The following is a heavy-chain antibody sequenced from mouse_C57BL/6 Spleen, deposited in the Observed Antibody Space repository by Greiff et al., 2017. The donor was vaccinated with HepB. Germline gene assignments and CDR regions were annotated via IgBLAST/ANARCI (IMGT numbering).Heavy chain of an antibody. V-gene: IGHV1-7*01. CDR1: GYTFTSYW. D-gene: IGHD1-1*01. J-gene: IGHJ3*01. CDR3: ARNYYCTSGWFAY. CDR2: INPSSGYT. Sequence: VQLQESGAELVKPGASVKLSCKASGYTFTSYWMHWVKQRPGQSLEWIGYINPSSGYTKYNQKVKDKATMTADKSSSTAYMQLSSLTYEDSAVYYCARNYYCTSGWFAYWGQGTLVTVSA.